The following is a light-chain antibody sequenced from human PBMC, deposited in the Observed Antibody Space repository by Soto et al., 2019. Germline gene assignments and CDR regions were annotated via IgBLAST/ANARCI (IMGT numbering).Light chain of an antibody. J-gene: IGLJ2*01. CDR3: SSYAGSHNYIV. V-gene: IGLV2-8*01. CDR1: SSDVGGYNY. CDR2: EVN. Sequence: QSALTQPPSASGSPGQSVTISCTGTSSDVGGYNYVSWYQQHPGKAPKLMISEVNKRPSGVPHRFSGSKSGNTASLTVSGLQAEDEADYYCSSYAGSHNYIVFGGGTKLTVL.